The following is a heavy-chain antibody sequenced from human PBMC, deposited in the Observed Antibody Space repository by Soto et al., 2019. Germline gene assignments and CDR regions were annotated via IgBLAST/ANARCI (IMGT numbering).Heavy chain of an antibody. D-gene: IGHD3-22*01. V-gene: IGHV4-31*03. Sequence: QVQLQESGPGLVKPSQTLSLTCTVSGGSISSGGYYWSWIRQHPGKGLEWIGYIYYSGSTYNNPSLKSRVTISVHTSKNQFSLKLSSVTAADTAVYYCARDSSGYYLLDYWGQGTLVTVSS. CDR2: IYYSGST. CDR3: ARDSSGYYLLDY. J-gene: IGHJ4*02. CDR1: GGSISSGGYY.